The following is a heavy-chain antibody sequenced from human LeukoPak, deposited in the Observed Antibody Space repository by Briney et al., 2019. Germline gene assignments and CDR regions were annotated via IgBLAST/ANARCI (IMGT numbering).Heavy chain of an antibody. CDR3: ARDFSGITMVRGVILSFDY. D-gene: IGHD3-10*01. CDR1: GGSISSYY. Sequence: SETLSLTCTVSGGSISSYYWSWIRQPAGKGLEWIGRIYTSGSTNYNPSLKSRVTMSVDTSKNQFSLKLSSVTAADTAVYYCARDFSGITMVRGVILSFDYWGQGTLVTVSS. V-gene: IGHV4-4*07. J-gene: IGHJ4*02. CDR2: IYTSGST.